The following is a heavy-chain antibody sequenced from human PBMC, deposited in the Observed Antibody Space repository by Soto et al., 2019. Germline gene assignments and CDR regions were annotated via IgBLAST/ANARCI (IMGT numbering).Heavy chain of an antibody. Sequence: SETLSLTCSVSGDSISSYYWSWIRQPPGKGLEWIGYIYYSGITKYNLSLKSRVTMSVDTSKNQFSLKLSSVTAADTAVYYCARGRNIYENWFDPWGQGTLVTVSS. D-gene: IGHD5-18*01. CDR1: GDSISSYY. J-gene: IGHJ5*02. CDR3: ARGRNIYENWFDP. CDR2: IYYSGIT. V-gene: IGHV4-59*01.